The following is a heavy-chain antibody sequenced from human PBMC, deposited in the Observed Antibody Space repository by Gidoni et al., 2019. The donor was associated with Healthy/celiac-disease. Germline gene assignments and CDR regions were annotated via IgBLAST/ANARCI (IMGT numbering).Heavy chain of an antibody. CDR3: ARGMWELLYPAESNAFDI. CDR2: IWYDGSNK. D-gene: IGHD1-26*01. CDR1: GFTFSSYG. V-gene: IGHV3-33*01. J-gene: IGHJ3*02. Sequence: QVQLVESGGGVVQPGRSLRLSCAASGFTFSSYGMHWVRQAPGKGLEWVAVIWYDGSNKYYADSVKGRFTISRDNSKNTLYLQMNSLRAEDTAVYYCARGMWELLYPAESNAFDIWGQGTMVTVSS.